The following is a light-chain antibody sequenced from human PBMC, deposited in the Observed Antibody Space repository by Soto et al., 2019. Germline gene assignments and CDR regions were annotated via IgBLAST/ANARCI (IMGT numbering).Light chain of an antibody. CDR3: QHYDSLPIT. V-gene: IGKV3-20*01. Sequence: EIVLTQSPDTLSLSPGERATLSCRASQSVSSSYLAWYQQRPGQPPRLLIYGASSRATGIPDRFSGSGSGTDFTLTISRLEPEDFAVFYCQHYDSLPITFGQGTPLESK. J-gene: IGKJ5*01. CDR2: GAS. CDR1: QSVSSSY.